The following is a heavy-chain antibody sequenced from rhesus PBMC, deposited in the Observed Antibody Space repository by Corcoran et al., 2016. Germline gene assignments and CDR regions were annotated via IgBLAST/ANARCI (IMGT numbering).Heavy chain of an antibody. CDR3: ARIRYSGSWNFDY. CDR1: DGSISSPYFY. V-gene: IGHV4-122*02. CDR2: ISYTGST. J-gene: IGHJ4*01. Sequence: QVQLQEWGPGLVKPSETLSLTCAVSDGSISSPYFYWSWIRQAPGKGLEWMGYISYTGSTSYNPPLKSRVTISRDTPKNQFSLKLSSVTAADTAVYYCARIRYSGSWNFDYWGQGVLVTVSS. D-gene: IGHD6-25*01.